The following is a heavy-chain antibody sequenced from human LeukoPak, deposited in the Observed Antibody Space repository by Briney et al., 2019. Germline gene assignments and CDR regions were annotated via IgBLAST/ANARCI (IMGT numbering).Heavy chain of an antibody. CDR1: GFTFSSYA. D-gene: IGHD3-22*01. J-gene: IGHJ4*02. Sequence: VQLVGSGGGVVQPGRSLRLSCAASGFTFSSYAMSWVRQAPGKGLEWVSGISGSGDNTYYADSVKGRFTISRDNSKNTLYVQVNSLGTEDTAAYYCAKGSYYDSSGSFYFDYWGQGTLVTVSS. CDR2: ISGSGDNT. CDR3: AKGSYYDSSGSFYFDY. V-gene: IGHV3-23*04.